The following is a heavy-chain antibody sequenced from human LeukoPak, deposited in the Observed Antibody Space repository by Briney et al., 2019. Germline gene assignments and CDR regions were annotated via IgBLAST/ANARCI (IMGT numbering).Heavy chain of an antibody. Sequence: SETLSLTCTVSGGSISSYYWSWIRQPPGKGLEWIGYIYYSGSTNYNPSLKSRVTISVDTSKNQFSLKLSSVTAADTAVYYCARGETIYYYDLQKAFDIWGQGTMVTVSS. J-gene: IGHJ3*02. CDR1: GGSISSYY. CDR3: ARGETIYYYDLQKAFDI. D-gene: IGHD3-22*01. V-gene: IGHV4-59*01. CDR2: IYYSGST.